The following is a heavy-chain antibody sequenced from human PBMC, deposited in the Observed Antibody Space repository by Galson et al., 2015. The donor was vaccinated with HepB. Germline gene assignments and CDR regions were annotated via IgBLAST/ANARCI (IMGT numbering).Heavy chain of an antibody. V-gene: IGHV6-1*01. CDR2: TYYRSKWYY. CDR1: GDSVSSNSAA. Sequence: CALSGDSVSSNSAAWNWIRQSPSRGLEWLGRTYYRSKWYYDYAVSVRSRITINPDISRNQFSLQLYSVTPEDTAVYYCARNVYYDTSGYYYKPGWVDPWGQGTLVTVSS. CDR3: ARNVYYDTSGYYYKPGWVDP. J-gene: IGHJ5*02. D-gene: IGHD3-22*01.